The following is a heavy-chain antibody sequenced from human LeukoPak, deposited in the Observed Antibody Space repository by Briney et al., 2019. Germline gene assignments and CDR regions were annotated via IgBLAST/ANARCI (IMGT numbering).Heavy chain of an antibody. CDR1: GYSFTSYW. J-gene: IGHJ4*02. D-gene: IGHD1-14*01. CDR3: ARHRYLDY. V-gene: IGHV5-51*01. CDR2: IYPGDSDN. Sequence: GEALKISFKGSGYSFTSYWIGWVRQMPGKGLEWMGIIYPGDSDNRYSQSFQGKVTISADKSISTAYLQWSSLKASDNDMYYCARHRYLDYWGQGTLVTVSS.